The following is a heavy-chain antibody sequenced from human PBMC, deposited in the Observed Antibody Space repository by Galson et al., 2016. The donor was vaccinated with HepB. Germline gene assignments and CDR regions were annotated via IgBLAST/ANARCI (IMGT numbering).Heavy chain of an antibody. CDR1: GFTFNEYA. J-gene: IGHJ4*02. CDR2: ITWNSGRI. CDR3: AGGRSSSWYGQRKFYFNY. V-gene: IGHV3-9*01. D-gene: IGHD6-13*01. Sequence: SLRLSCAASGFTFNEYAMHWVRQAPGKGLEWVSGITWNSGRIGYADSVRGRFTISRDNAKNSLYLQMNSLRAEDTAVYYCAGGRSSSWYGQRKFYFNYWGQGTLVTVSS.